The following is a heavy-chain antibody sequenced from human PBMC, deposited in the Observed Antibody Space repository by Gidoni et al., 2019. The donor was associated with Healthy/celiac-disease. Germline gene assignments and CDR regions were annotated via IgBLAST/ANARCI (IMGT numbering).Heavy chain of an antibody. D-gene: IGHD2-15*01. CDR2: ISYDGSNK. Sequence: QVQLVESGGGVVQPGRSLRLSCAASGFTFSSYGMHWVRQAPGKGLEWVAVISYDGSNKYYADSVKGRFTISRDNSKNTLYLQMNSLRAEDTAVYYCAKDDYRYCSGGSCYSSDYWGQGTLVTVSS. CDR3: AKDDYRYCSGGSCYSSDY. CDR1: GFTFSSYG. V-gene: IGHV3-30*18. J-gene: IGHJ4*02.